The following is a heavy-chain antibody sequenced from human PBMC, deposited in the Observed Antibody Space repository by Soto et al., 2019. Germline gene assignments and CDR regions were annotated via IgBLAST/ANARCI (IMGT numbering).Heavy chain of an antibody. D-gene: IGHD1-26*01. V-gene: IGHV4-30-2*01. Sequence: KSLETLSLTCAVSGGSISSGGYSWSWIRQPPGKGLEWIGYIYHSGSTYYNPSLKSRVTISVDRSKNQFSLKLSSVTAADTAVYYCARGGSGSYRNWFDPWGQGTLVTVSP. CDR2: IYHSGST. CDR3: ARGGSGSYRNWFDP. CDR1: GGSISSGGYS. J-gene: IGHJ5*02.